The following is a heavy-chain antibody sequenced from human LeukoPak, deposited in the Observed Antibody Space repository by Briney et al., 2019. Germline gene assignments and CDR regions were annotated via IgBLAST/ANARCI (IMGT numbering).Heavy chain of an antibody. V-gene: IGHV4-34*01. CDR1: GGSFSGYY. D-gene: IGHD4-23*01. CDR3: ARVGYGGNSGTMGDYGMDV. Sequence: SETLSLTCAVYGGSFSGYYWSWIRQPPGKGLEWIGEINHSGSTNYNPPLKSRVTISVDTSKNQFSLKLSSVTAADTAVYYCARVGYGGNSGTMGDYGMDVWGQGTTVTVSS. J-gene: IGHJ6*02. CDR2: INHSGST.